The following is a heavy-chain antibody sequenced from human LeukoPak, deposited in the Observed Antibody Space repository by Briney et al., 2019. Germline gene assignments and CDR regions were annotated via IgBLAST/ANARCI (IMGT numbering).Heavy chain of an antibody. D-gene: IGHD6-6*01. Sequence: SVTVSCTASGGTFSIYAISWVRQAPGQGLEWMGGIIPIFGTANYAQKFQGRVTITADESTSTAYMELSSLRSEDTAVYYCARTAGRTFDYWGQGTLVTVSS. CDR2: IIPIFGTA. V-gene: IGHV1-69*13. J-gene: IGHJ4*02. CDR3: ARTAGRTFDY. CDR1: GGTFSIYA.